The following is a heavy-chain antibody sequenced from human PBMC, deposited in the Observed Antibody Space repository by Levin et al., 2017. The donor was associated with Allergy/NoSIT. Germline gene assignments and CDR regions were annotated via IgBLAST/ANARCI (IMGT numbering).Heavy chain of an antibody. CDR2: IYWNDDK. V-gene: IGHV2-5*01. D-gene: IGHD3-10*01. CDR3: AHGFGVYGLGSYSYRYGMDV. CDR1: GFSLSTSGVG. Sequence: SGPTLVKPTQTLTLTCTFSGFSLSTSGVGVAWIRQPPGKALEWLALIYWNDDKRYSPSLKSRLTITKDTSENQVVLTMTNMDPVDTATYFCAHGFGVYGLGSYSYRYGMDVWGQGTTVTVSS. J-gene: IGHJ6*02.